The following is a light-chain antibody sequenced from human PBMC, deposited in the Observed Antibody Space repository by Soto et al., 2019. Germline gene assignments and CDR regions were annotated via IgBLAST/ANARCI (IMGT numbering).Light chain of an antibody. CDR2: EVS. V-gene: IGLV2-14*01. Sequence: QSALTQPASVSGSPGQSITISCTGTSTDVGGYNYVSWYQQHPGKAPKLMIYEVSNRPSGVSIRFSGSKSGNTASLTISGLQDEDEADYYCSSYTTSNTLVFGTGTKVTVL. CDR3: SSYTTSNTLV. J-gene: IGLJ1*01. CDR1: STDVGGYNY.